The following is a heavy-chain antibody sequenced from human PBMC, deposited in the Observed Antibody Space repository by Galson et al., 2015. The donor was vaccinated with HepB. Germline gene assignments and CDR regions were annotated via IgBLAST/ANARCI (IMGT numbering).Heavy chain of an antibody. CDR2: IKPDGSEK. D-gene: IGHD1-20*01. Sequence: SLRLSCAASGFTFSSYWMSWVRQAPGKGLEWVANIKPDGSEKYYVDSVKGRFTISRDNSKNTLYLQMNSLRAEDTAVYYCARDLLLLPPNNWNGMDVWGQGTTVTVSS. J-gene: IGHJ6*02. CDR1: GFTFSSYW. CDR3: ARDLLLLPPNNWNGMDV. V-gene: IGHV3-7*01.